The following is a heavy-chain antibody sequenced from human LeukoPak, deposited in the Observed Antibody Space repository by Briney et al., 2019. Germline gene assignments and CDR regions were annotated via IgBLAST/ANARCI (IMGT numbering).Heavy chain of an antibody. CDR1: GGSISSGSYY. CDR2: IYTSGST. Sequence: PSETLSLTCTVSGGSISSGSYYWSWIRQPAGKGLEWIGRIYTSGSTNYNPSLKSRVTMSVDTSKNQFSLKLTSVTAADTAVYYCARAQSSSWYIDCWGQGTLVTVSS. CDR3: ARAQSSSWYIDC. V-gene: IGHV4-61*02. J-gene: IGHJ4*02. D-gene: IGHD6-13*01.